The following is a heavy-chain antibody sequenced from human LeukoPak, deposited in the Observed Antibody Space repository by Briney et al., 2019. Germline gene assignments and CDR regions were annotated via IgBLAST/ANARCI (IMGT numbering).Heavy chain of an antibody. CDR2: MNPNSGNT. V-gene: IGHV1-8*01. CDR1: GYTFTSYD. Sequence: ASMKVSCKASGYTFTSYDINWVRQATGQGLEWMGWMNPNSGNTGYAQKFQGRVTMTRNTSISTAYMELSSLRSEDTAVYYCARGFRGRYYDFWSGYRPPRWFDPWGQGTLVTVSS. J-gene: IGHJ5*02. D-gene: IGHD3-3*01. CDR3: ARGFRGRYYDFWSGYRPPRWFDP.